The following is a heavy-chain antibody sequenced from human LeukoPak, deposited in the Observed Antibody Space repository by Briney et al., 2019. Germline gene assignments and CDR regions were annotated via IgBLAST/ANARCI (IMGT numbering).Heavy chain of an antibody. D-gene: IGHD6-13*01. CDR2: ISGSGGST. J-gene: IGHJ4*02. V-gene: IGHV3-23*01. CDR3: AKDGMGDSSWFFDY. CDR1: GFTFSSYA. Sequence: GGSLRLSCAASGFTFSSYAMSWVRQAPGKGLEWVAAISGSGGSTYYADSVKGRFTISRDNSKNTLYLQMNSLRAEDTAVYYCAKDGMGDSSWFFDYWGQGTLVTVSS.